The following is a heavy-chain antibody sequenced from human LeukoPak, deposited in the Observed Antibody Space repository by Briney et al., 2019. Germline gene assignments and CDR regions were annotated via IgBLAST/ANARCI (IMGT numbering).Heavy chain of an antibody. Sequence: SETLSLTSTVSGGSISSYYWSWIRQPPGKGLEWIGYIYYSGSTNYNPSLKSRVTISVDTSKNQFSLKLSSVTAADTAVYYCARAGSSSGYDRVSAFDIWGQGTMVTVSS. CDR1: GGSISSYY. J-gene: IGHJ3*02. D-gene: IGHD3-22*01. CDR2: IYYSGST. V-gene: IGHV4-59*01. CDR3: ARAGSSSGYDRVSAFDI.